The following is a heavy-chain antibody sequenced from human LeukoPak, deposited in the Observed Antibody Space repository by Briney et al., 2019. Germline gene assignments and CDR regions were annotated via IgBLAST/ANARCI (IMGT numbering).Heavy chain of an antibody. CDR3: AVENIAGDTFDY. V-gene: IGHV1-46*01. Sequence: ASVKVSCKASGYTFTGYYMHWVRQAPGQGLEWMGIINPSGGSTSYAQKFQGRVTMTRDTSTSTVYMELSSLRSEDTAVYYCAVENIAGDTFDYWGQGTLVTVSS. J-gene: IGHJ4*02. CDR1: GYTFTGYY. D-gene: IGHD3-16*02. CDR2: INPSGGST.